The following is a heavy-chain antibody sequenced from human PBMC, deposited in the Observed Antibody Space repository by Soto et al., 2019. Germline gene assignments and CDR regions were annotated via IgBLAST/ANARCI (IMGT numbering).Heavy chain of an antibody. V-gene: IGHV4-61*05. CDR3: ARSISSSSWPFDY. CDR2: IYYSGST. Sequence: SENLSLTSSFSGESISSSNSEWGWIRQPPGKGLEWIGYIYYSGSTNYNPSLKSRVTISVDTSKNQFSLKLSSVTAADTAVYYCARSISSSSWPFDYWGQGTLVTVS. CDR1: GESISSSNSE. J-gene: IGHJ4*02. D-gene: IGHD6-13*01.